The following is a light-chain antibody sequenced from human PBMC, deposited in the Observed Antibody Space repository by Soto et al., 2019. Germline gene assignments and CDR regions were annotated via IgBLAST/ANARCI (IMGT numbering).Light chain of an antibody. CDR3: CAYAGTSTFYV. V-gene: IGLV2-11*01. J-gene: IGLJ1*01. Sequence: QSALTQPRSVSGSPGQSVTISCTGTSSDVGGYDYVSWYQQHPGKAPKLMIYDVTKRPSGVPDRFSGSRSGNTASLTISGLQAEDDADYYCCAYAGTSTFYVFGTGTKVTVL. CDR2: DVT. CDR1: SSDVGGYDY.